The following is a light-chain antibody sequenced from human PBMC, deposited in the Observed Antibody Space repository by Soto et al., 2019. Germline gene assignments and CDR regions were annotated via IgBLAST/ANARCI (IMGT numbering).Light chain of an antibody. V-gene: IGKV3-20*01. Sequence: DIVLTQSPGTLSLSPGERATLSCRASQSVRGTSLAWYQQKPGQAPRLLIYGASSRATGIPDRFSGSGSGTDFTLTISRLEPEDFAVYYCQQYGSSPLTFGGGTKVDI. CDR1: QSVRGTS. CDR3: QQYGSSPLT. CDR2: GAS. J-gene: IGKJ4*01.